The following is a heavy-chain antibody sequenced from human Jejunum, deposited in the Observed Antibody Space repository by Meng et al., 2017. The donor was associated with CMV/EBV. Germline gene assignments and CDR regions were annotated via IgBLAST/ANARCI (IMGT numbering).Heavy chain of an antibody. V-gene: IGHV1-18*01. D-gene: IGHD1-26*01. Sequence: VQLFQPGGELKKPGAYVRFSWTASCHTVTNCGITWVRQAPGQGLEWMGWISAYNGNTNYAQTLQGRLTMTTDTSTSIAYMELRGLRSDDTAVYYCARVEVGITSGDYWGQGTLVTVSS. J-gene: IGHJ4*02. CDR1: CHTVTNCG. CDR2: ISAYNGNT. CDR3: ARVEVGITSGDY.